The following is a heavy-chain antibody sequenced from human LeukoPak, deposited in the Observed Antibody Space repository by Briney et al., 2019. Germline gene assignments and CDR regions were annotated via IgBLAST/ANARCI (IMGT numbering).Heavy chain of an antibody. D-gene: IGHD6-13*01. CDR2: IIPIFGTA. V-gene: IGHV1-69*05. J-gene: IGHJ4*02. CDR3: ARDKIAAGAGGYFDY. CDR1: GGTFSSYA. Sequence: SVKVSCKASGGTFSSYAISWVRQAPGQGLEWMGGIIPIFGTANYARKFQGRVTITTDESTSTAYMELSSLRSEDTAVYYCARDKIAAGAGGYFDYWGQGTLVTVSS.